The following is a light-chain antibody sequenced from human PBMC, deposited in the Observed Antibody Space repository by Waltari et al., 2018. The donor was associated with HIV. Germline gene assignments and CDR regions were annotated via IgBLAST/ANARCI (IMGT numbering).Light chain of an antibody. V-gene: IGKV3-20*01. J-gene: IGKJ2*01. CDR1: QSVGNNY. CDR3: QQYRSSPGT. CDR2: DAF. Sequence: DIVLTQSPGTLPLSPGERATLTCRASQSVGNNYLAWYQQKPGQAPRLLVYDAFNRATGIPDRFSGSGSVTEFTLTISRLEPEDFAMYYCQQYRSSPGTFGQGTKVEIK.